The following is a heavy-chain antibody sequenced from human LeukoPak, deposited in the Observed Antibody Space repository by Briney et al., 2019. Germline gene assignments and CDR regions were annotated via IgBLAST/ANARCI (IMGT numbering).Heavy chain of an antibody. CDR2: ISYDGINK. D-gene: IGHD2-21*02. CDR3: ARAYCGADCYYDFDY. CDR1: GFTFSNYA. Sequence: PGGSLRLSCAASGFTFSNYAMHWVRQAPGKGLEWVAFISYDGINKYYADSVKGRFTISRDKSKNTLYLQMNSLRAEDTAVYYCARAYCGADCYYDFDYWGQGTLVTVSS. V-gene: IGHV3-30-3*01. J-gene: IGHJ4*02.